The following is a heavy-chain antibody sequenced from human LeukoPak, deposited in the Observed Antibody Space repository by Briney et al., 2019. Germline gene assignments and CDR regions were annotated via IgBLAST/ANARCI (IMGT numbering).Heavy chain of an antibody. V-gene: IGHV4-59*01. D-gene: IGHD6-13*01. Sequence: SETLSLTCAVSGGSISSYYWSWIRQPPGKGLEWIGYIYYSGTTNYNPSLKSRVTISVDTSENQFSLKLSSVTAADTAVYYCARGVYIAAAQYGYWGQGTPVTVSS. CDR2: IYYSGTT. CDR1: GGSISSYY. J-gene: IGHJ4*02. CDR3: ARGVYIAAAQYGY.